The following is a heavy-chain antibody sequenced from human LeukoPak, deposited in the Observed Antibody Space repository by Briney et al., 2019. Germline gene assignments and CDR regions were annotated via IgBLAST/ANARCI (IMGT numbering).Heavy chain of an antibody. J-gene: IGHJ4*02. V-gene: IGHV4-59*02. CDR1: GDSVTGYY. CDR3: VIGVGWQPDY. D-gene: IGHD2-15*01. CDR2: IYKIGTT. Sequence: SETMSLTCTVFGDSVTGYYLNWVRQPPGKGLEWIGHIYKIGTTNYNPSLKSRLTISADTSKNQFSLKLRSVTAADTAVYYCVIGVGWQPDYWGQGALVTVSS.